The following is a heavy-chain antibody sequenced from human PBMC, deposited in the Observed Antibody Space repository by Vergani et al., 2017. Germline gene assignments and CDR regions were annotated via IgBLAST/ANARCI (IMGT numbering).Heavy chain of an antibody. CDR1: GFTLSNSD. D-gene: IGHD3-16*01. Sequence: QVQLVESGGGVVQRGGSLRLSCATSGFTLSNSDMQWIRQGPGKGLEFVAFIQFEGSNQYYADSVKGRFTLSSNFSKNTLHLQMNSLRTDYTATYYCAKHFRGWGIDYWGQGTQVIVSS. V-gene: IGHV3-30*02. CDR2: IQFEGSNQ. CDR3: AKHFRGWGIDY. J-gene: IGHJ4*02.